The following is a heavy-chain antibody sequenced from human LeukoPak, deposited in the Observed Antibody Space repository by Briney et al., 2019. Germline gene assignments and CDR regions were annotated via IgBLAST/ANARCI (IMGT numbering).Heavy chain of an antibody. Sequence: ASVKVSCKASGYTFTSYYMHWVRQAPGQGLEWMVIINPSGGSTSYAQKFQGRVTITRDTSTSTLYMELSSLRSEDTAVYYCARERAVVPAAILGTFDYWGQGTLVTVSS. CDR3: ARERAVVPAAILGTFDY. J-gene: IGHJ4*02. CDR1: GYTFTSYY. D-gene: IGHD2-2*02. V-gene: IGHV1-46*01. CDR2: INPSGGST.